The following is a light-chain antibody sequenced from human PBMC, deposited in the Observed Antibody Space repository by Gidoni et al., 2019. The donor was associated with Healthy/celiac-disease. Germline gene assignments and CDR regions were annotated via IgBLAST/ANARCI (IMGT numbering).Light chain of an antibody. J-gene: IGKJ3*01. CDR1: QDITNY. CDR2: DAS. V-gene: IGKV1-33*01. Sequence: DINMTQSPSALSASVGDRVTITCQASQDITNYLNWYQQKPGKAPKLLIYDASNLETGVPSRFSGNGSGTVFTFTISSLQSEDIATYYGQQYANFLTFGPGTKVDIK. CDR3: QQYANFLT.